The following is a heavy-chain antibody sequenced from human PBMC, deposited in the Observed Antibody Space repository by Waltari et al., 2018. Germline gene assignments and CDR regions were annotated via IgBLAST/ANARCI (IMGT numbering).Heavy chain of an antibody. CDR1: GFTFSSYW. J-gene: IGHJ6*03. CDR3: ARGQLGAVPAAPYYYYYYMDV. D-gene: IGHD2-2*01. V-gene: IGHV3-7*01. CDR2: IKQDGSEK. Sequence: EVQLVESGGGLVQPGGSLRLSCAASGFTFSSYWMSWVRQAPGKGLEWVANIKQDGSEKYYVDSVKGRFTISRDNAKNSLYLQMNSLRAEDTAVYYCARGQLGAVPAAPYYYYYYMDVWGKGTTVTISS.